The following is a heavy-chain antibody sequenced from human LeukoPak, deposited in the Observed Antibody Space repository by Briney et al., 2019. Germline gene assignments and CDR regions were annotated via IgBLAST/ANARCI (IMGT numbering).Heavy chain of an antibody. V-gene: IGHV4-59*01. D-gene: IGHD3-22*01. CDR3: ARDRGVPGYYYDSSDYGHFDY. Sequence: PSETLSLTCTVSGGSISSYYWSWIRQPPGKGLEWIGYIYYSGSTNYNPSLKSRVTISVDTSKNQFSLKLSSVTPADTAFYYCARDRGVPGYYYDSSDYGHFDYWGQGTLVTVSS. CDR2: IYYSGST. CDR1: GGSISSYY. J-gene: IGHJ4*02.